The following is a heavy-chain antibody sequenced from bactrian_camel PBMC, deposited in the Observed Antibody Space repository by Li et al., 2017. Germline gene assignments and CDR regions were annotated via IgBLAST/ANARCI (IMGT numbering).Heavy chain of an antibody. J-gene: IGHJ6*01. V-gene: IGHV3S53*01. CDR3: AANRVVGYPPGEADFKS. Sequence: HVQLVESGGGSVQAGGSLTLSCLASARTSCMGWFRQAPGAEREEVASIDRFGGPTVADSVKARFTVSQDSAKRTLYLQMNSLKPEDTAMYYCAANRVVGYPPGEADFKSWGQGTQVTVS. D-gene: IGHD5*01. CDR1: ARTSC. CDR2: IDRFGGP.